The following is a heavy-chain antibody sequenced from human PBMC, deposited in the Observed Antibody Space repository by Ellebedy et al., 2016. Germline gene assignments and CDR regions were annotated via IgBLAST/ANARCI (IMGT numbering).Heavy chain of an antibody. CDR2: INAGNGDT. D-gene: IGHD2-21*02. J-gene: IGHJ6*02. CDR3: ARDKRMVTQNYYYYYGMDV. CDR1: GYTFTKYI. V-gene: IGHV1-3*01. Sequence: ASVKVSCKASGYTFTKYIIHWVRQAPGQRLEWMGWINAGNGDTKYSQKLQDRVTIMRATSANTAYMELGSLRFEDTAVYYCARDKRMVTQNYYYYYGMDVWGQGTTVTVSS.